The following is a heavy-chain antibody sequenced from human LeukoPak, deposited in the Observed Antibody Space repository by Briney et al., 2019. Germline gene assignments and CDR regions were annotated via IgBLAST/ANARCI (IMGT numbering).Heavy chain of an antibody. Sequence: PSETLSLTCTVSGGSISSYYWSWIRQPLGKGLEWIGYIYYSGSTNYNPSLKSRVTISVDTSKNQFSLKLSSVTAADTAVYYCARGRLYASSSFLDYWGQGTLVTVSS. CDR2: IYYSGST. CDR3: ARGRLYASSSFLDY. CDR1: GGSISSYY. J-gene: IGHJ4*02. V-gene: IGHV4-59*01. D-gene: IGHD6-6*01.